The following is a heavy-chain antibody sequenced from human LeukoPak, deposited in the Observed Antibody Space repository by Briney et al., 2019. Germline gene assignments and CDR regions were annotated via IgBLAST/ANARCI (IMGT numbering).Heavy chain of an antibody. D-gene: IGHD6-13*01. J-gene: IGHJ4*02. Sequence: GRSLRLSCAASGFTFSSYAMSWVRQAPGKGLEWVSAISSSVDSTYYADSLKGRFTISRDNSKNTLYLQMSSLRAEDTAVYYCARGRTYSSSHYFDYWGQGTLVTVSS. V-gene: IGHV3-23*01. CDR1: GFTFSSYA. CDR3: ARGRTYSSSHYFDY. CDR2: ISSSVDST.